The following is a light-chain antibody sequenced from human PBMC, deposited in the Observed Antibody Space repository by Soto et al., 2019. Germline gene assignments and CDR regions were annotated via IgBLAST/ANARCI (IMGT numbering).Light chain of an antibody. CDR1: QGISNY. J-gene: IGKJ4*01. V-gene: IGKV1-27*01. CDR2: AAS. CDR3: QKYNSAPLT. Sequence: DIQMTQSPSSLSASVGDRVTITCRARQGISNYLAWYQQKPGKVPKLLIYAASTLQSGVPSRFSGSGSGTDFTLTISSLHPEDVATYYCQKYNSAPLTFGGGTKVEI.